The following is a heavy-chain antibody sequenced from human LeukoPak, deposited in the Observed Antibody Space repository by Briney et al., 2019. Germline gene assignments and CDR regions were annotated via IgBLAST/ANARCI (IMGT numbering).Heavy chain of an antibody. CDR1: GYSISSGYY. D-gene: IGHD4/OR15-4a*01. Sequence: SETLSLTCAVSGYSISSGYYWGWIRPPPGKGLEWIGIIYHSGSTYYNPSLKSRVTISVDTSKNHFSLKLSSVTAADTAVYYCARRGDYGLFDYWGQGTLVTVSS. CDR2: IYHSGST. V-gene: IGHV4-38-2*01. CDR3: ARRGDYGLFDY. J-gene: IGHJ4*02.